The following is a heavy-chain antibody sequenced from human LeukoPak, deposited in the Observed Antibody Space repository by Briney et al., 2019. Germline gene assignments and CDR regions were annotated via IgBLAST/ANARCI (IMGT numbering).Heavy chain of an antibody. Sequence: PGGSLRLSCAAPGFTFSSYAMSWVRQAPGKGLEWVSVISGSGGRTYYADSVKGRFTISRDNSKNTLFLQMNSLRAEDTAAYYCAKGAVAGIYYYYGMDVWGQGTTVTVSS. J-gene: IGHJ6*02. CDR3: AKGAVAGIYYYYGMDV. V-gene: IGHV3-23*01. CDR1: GFTFSSYA. D-gene: IGHD6-19*01. CDR2: ISGSGGRT.